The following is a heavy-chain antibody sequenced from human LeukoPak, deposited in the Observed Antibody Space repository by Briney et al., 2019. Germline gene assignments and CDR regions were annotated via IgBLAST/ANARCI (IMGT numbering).Heavy chain of an antibody. V-gene: IGHV1-3*03. CDR3: ARESDIAARRGVGYYYYGMDV. CDR1: GYTFASYA. D-gene: IGHD6-6*01. CDR2: INAGNGNT. J-gene: IGHJ6*02. Sequence: ASVKVSCKASGYTFASYAMHWVRQAPGQRLEWMGWINAGNGNTKYSQEFQGRVTITADESTSTAYMEPSSLRSEDTAVYYCARESDIAARRGVGYYYYGMDVWGQGTTVTVSS.